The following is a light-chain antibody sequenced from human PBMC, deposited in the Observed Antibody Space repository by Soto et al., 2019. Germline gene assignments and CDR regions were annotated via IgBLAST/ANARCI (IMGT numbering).Light chain of an antibody. CDR3: QRHNRY. J-gene: IGKJ3*01. CDR2: SAS. V-gene: IGKV1-5*01. CDR1: HSIGSW. Sequence: EIQMTQSPSTLSASVGDRVTITCRASHSIGSWLAWYQQKPGKAPKLLIYSASTLQSGVPSRFSGSGSGTEFTLTISSLQPDDFATYFCQRHNRYFGPGTTVDIK.